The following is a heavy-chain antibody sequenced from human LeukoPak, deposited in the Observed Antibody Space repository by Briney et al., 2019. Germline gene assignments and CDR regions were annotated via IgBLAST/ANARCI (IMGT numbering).Heavy chain of an antibody. D-gene: IGHD3-3*01. Sequence: PSETLSLTXTVSGGSIRSSSYYWGWIRQPPGKGLEWIGSIYYSGSTYYNPSLKSRVTISVDTSKNQFSLKLSSVTAADTAVYYCASPPVNYDFWSGYPYYYYYMDVWGKGTTVTVSS. CDR2: IYYSGST. V-gene: IGHV4-39*01. CDR1: GGSIRSSSYY. J-gene: IGHJ6*03. CDR3: ASPPVNYDFWSGYPYYYYYMDV.